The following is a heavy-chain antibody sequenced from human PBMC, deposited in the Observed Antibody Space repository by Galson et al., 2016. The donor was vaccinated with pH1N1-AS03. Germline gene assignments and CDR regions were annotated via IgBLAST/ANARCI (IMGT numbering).Heavy chain of an antibody. CDR3: AKESELRIFDSSDFFPFDK. CDR2: ISGSGGST. CDR1: GFTFSIYP. Sequence: LRLSCAASGFTFSIYPMSWVRQAPGKGLEWVSSISGSGGSTHYADSVKGRFTISRDNSKNTLSLQINSLRAEDTAVYYCAKESELRIFDSSDFFPFDKWGQGTLVTVSS. J-gene: IGHJ4*02. V-gene: IGHV3-23*01. D-gene: IGHD3-22*01.